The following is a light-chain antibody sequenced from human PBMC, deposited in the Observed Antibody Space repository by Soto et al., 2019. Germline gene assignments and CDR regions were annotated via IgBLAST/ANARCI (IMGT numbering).Light chain of an antibody. J-gene: IGKJ3*01. CDR1: ESIGSY. CDR3: QQSYNILPFT. V-gene: IGKV1-39*01. CDR2: AAS. Sequence: DIQMTQSPSSLSASVGDRVTISCRASESIGSYLNWYQQQPGQAPKLLIYAASSLQSGVPSRFSGRGSGTDFTLTISSLQPEDFATYYCQQSYNILPFTFGRGTKLDI.